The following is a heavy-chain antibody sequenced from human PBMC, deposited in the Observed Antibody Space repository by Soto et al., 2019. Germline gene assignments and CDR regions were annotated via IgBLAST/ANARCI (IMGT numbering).Heavy chain of an antibody. V-gene: IGHV4-30-2*01. CDR2: IYHSGST. CDR1: GGSISSGGYS. CDR3: ARGAHYYYYGMDV. Sequence: SETLSLTCAFSGGSISSGGYSWSWIRQPPGKGLEWIGYIYHSGSTYYNPSLKSRVTISVDRSKNQFSLKLSSVTAADTAVYYCARGAHYYYYGMDVWGQGTTVTVSS. J-gene: IGHJ6*02.